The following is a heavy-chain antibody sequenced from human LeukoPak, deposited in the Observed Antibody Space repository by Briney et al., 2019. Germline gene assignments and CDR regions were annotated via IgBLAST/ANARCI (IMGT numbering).Heavy chain of an antibody. V-gene: IGHV3-48*04. J-gene: IGHJ4*02. CDR1: GFIFTSYS. Sequence: GGSLRLSCAASGFIFTSYSMNWVRQAPGKGLEWISYISSSSSTIYYADSVKGRFTISRDNAKNSLYLQMNSLRAEDTAVYYCAKDRSIGTYYTFDSWGQGTLVTVSS. CDR2: ISSSSSTI. CDR3: AKDRSIGTYYTFDS. D-gene: IGHD1-26*01.